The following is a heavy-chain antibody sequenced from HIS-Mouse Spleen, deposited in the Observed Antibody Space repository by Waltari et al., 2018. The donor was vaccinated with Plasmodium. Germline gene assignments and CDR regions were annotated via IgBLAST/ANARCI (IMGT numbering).Heavy chain of an antibody. CDR2: INPNSGGT. J-gene: IGHJ5*02. Sequence: QLHLVQSGAEVKKPGASVQVSCKASGYTFTGYYLHWVRQAPGQGLEWMGWINPNSGGTNYAQKFQGRVTMTRDTSISTAYMERSRLRSDDTAVYYCARRSSNNHYYHSNPDWFDPWGQGTLVTVSS. CDR3: ARRSSNNHYYHSNPDWFDP. CDR1: GYTFTGYY. V-gene: IGHV1-2*02. D-gene: IGHD3-22*01.